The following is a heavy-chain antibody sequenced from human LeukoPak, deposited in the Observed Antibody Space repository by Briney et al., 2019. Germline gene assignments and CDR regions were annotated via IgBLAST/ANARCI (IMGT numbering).Heavy chain of an antibody. CDR2: IRYDGSNK. V-gene: IGHV3-30*02. J-gene: IGHJ4*02. CDR3: AKDIGFGVVTGNSGFDY. CDR1: GFTFSSYA. D-gene: IGHD3-3*01. Sequence: GGSLRLSCAASGFTFSSYAMSWVRQAPGKGLEWVAFIRYDGSNKYYADSVKGRFTISRDNSKNTLYLQMNSLRAEDTAVYYCAKDIGFGVVTGNSGFDYWGQGTLVTVSS.